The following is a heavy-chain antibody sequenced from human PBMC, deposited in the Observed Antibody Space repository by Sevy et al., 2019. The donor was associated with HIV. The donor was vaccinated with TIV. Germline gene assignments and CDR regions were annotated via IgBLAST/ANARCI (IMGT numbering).Heavy chain of an antibody. D-gene: IGHD4-4*01. J-gene: IGHJ3*02. CDR1: GFTFDDYG. V-gene: IGHV3-20*01. Sequence: GGSLRLSCAASGFTFDDYGMSWVRQVPGKGLEWVSNINWNGDSTGYGDSVKGRFTISRDNAKNSLYLQMNSLRAEDTALCHCARRKTTVITGNAFDIRGQGTMVTVSS. CDR2: INWNGDST. CDR3: ARRKTTVITGNAFDI.